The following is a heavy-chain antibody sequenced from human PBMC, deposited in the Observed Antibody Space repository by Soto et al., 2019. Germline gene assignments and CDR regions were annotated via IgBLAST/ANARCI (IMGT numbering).Heavy chain of an antibody. V-gene: IGHV4-59*08. J-gene: IGHJ4*02. CDR3: ARQSTTYYYGDYGLYFDY. CDR2: IYYSGST. D-gene: IGHD4-17*01. Sequence: SETLSLTCTVSGGSISGYYWTWIRQPPGKGLEYIGYIYYSGSTNYNPSLKSRVTISVDTSKNQFSLKLSSVTAADTAVYYCARQSTTYYYGDYGLYFDYWGQGTLVTVSS. CDR1: GGSISGYY.